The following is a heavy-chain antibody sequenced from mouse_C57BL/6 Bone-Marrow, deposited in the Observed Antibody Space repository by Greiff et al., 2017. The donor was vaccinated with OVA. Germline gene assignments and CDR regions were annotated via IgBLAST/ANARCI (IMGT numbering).Heavy chain of an antibody. V-gene: IGHV5-17*01. CDR1: GFTFSDYG. D-gene: IGHD3-1*01. CDR3: ARERLAPDY. Sequence: EVKLVESGGGLVKPGGSLKLSCAASGFTFSDYGMHWVRQAPEKGLEWVAYISSGSSTIYYADTVKGRFTISRDNAKNTLFLQLTSVRSEDTAMYYCARERLAPDYWGQGTTLTVSS. CDR2: ISSGSSTI. J-gene: IGHJ2*01.